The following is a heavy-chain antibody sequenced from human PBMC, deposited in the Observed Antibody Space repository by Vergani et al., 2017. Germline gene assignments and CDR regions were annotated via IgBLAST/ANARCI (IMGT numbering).Heavy chain of an antibody. J-gene: IGHJ4*02. CDR3: ARGGGSGSYYNAHFDY. CDR2: IIPIFGTA. D-gene: IGHD3-10*01. CDR1: GGTFSSSA. V-gene: IGHV1-69*12. Sequence: QVQLVQSGAEVKKPGSSVKVSCKASGGTFSSSAISWVRQAPGQGLEWMGGIIPIFGTANYAQKFQGRVTITADESTSTAYMELSSLRSEDTAVYYGARGGGSGSYYNAHFDYWGQGTLVTVSS.